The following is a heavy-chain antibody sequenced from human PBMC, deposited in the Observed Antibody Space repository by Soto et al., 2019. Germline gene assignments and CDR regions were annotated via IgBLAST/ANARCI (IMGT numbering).Heavy chain of an antibody. J-gene: IGHJ4*02. V-gene: IGHV3-23*01. CDR1: GFTFSNYA. Sequence: EVQLLESGGGLVQPGGSLRLSCEVSGFTFSNYAMSWVRQAPGKGLEWVSAISNSGGSTYYADFVKGRFTISRDNSKNTLNLHKNRLRAEDTAVYYCAKDRKGSIAAAGRAFDYWGQGTLVTVSS. D-gene: IGHD6-13*01. CDR3: AKDRKGSIAAAGRAFDY. CDR2: ISNSGGST.